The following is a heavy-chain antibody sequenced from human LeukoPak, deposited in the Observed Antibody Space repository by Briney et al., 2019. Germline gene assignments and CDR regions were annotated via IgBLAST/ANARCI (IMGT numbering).Heavy chain of an antibody. D-gene: IGHD2-2*01. CDR1: GGTFSSYA. V-gene: IGHV1-69*13. CDR3: ARARDIVVVPAAPITYYYYMDV. Sequence: SVKVSCKASGGTFSSYAISWVRQAPGQGLEWMGGIIPIFGTANYAQKFQGRVTITADESTSTAYMELSSLRSEDTAVYYCARARDIVVVPAAPITYYYYMDVWGKGTTVTVSS. J-gene: IGHJ6*03. CDR2: IIPIFGTA.